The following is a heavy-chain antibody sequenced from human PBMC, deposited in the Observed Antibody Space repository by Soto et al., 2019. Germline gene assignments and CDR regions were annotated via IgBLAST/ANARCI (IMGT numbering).Heavy chain of an antibody. CDR3: AKEDSGYHYLDY. Sequence: GGSLRLSCAASGFTFSSYALSWVRQVPGKGLEWVSTISGSGAITYYADSVKGRFTISRDPSKNTLYLQMNSLRAEDTALYFCAKEDSGYHYLDYWGQGSLVTVSS. V-gene: IGHV3-23*01. CDR2: ISGSGAIT. CDR1: GFTFSSYA. D-gene: IGHD5-12*01. J-gene: IGHJ4*01.